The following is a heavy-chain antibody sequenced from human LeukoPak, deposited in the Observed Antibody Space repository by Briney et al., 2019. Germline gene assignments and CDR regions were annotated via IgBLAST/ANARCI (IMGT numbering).Heavy chain of an antibody. D-gene: IGHD3-10*01. Sequence: GGSLRLSCAASEFTFSSYTMDWVRQAPGKGLEWVSSISSSSSYIYYADSVKGRFTISRDNAKNSLYLQMNSLRAEDTAVYYCARVYQGVSLFDGIDYWGQGTLVTVSS. CDR3: ARVYQGVSLFDGIDY. CDR1: EFTFSSYT. J-gene: IGHJ4*02. CDR2: ISSSSSYI. V-gene: IGHV3-21*01.